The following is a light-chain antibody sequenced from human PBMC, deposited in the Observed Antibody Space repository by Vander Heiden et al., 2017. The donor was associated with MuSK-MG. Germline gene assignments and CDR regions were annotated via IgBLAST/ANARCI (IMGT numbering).Light chain of an antibody. CDR3: QQSDSTPIF. CDR1: QSISSY. CDR2: AAS. Sequence: DIQMTQSPSSLSASVGDRVTITCRASQSISSYLNWYQQKPGKAPKLLIYAASSLQSGVPSRFSGSASGTDFTLTISMLHPEDFATYYCQQSDSTPIFFGQGTKLEIK. V-gene: IGKV1-39*01. J-gene: IGKJ2*01.